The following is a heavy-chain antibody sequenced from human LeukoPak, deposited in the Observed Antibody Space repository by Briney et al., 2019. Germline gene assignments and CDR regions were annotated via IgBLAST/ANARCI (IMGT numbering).Heavy chain of an antibody. J-gene: IGHJ4*02. CDR2: ISSSGSTI. V-gene: IGHV3-11*01. CDR1: GFTFSDYY. D-gene: IGHD3-22*01. Sequence: PGGSLRLSCAASGFTFSDYYMSWIRQAPGKGLEWVSYISSSGSTIYYADSVKGRFTISRDNAKNSLYLQMNSLRAEDTAVYYCASAPPYYYDSSGYAFDYWGQGTLVTVSS. CDR3: ASAPPYYYDSSGYAFDY.